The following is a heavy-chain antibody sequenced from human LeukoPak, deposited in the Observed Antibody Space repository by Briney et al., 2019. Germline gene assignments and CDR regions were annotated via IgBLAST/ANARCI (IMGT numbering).Heavy chain of an antibody. D-gene: IGHD1-26*01. CDR3: ARETIGGGYSGPHDY. J-gene: IGHJ4*02. Sequence: GASVKVSCKASGYTFTGYYMHWVRQAPGQGLEWMGWISPNSGDTNYAQNFQGRVTMTRDTSISTAYMELSRLRSDDTAVYYCARETIGGGYSGPHDYWGQGTLVTVSS. V-gene: IGHV1-2*02. CDR1: GYTFTGYY. CDR2: ISPNSGDT.